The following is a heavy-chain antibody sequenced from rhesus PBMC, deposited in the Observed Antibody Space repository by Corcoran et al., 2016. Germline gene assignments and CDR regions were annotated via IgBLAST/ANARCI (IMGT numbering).Heavy chain of an antibody. D-gene: IGHD1-1*01. CDR3: ARELEGSGYFDY. Sequence: EVQLVESVGGVVQPGGSLRLSCAASGFPFDDYAMHLVRQAPGKGLEWVSGISWSVGSTYYADYVKGQFTISRDNAKKSLYRQRGSLRAEDNALDDGARELEGSGYFDYWGQGGRVTVSS. CDR2: ISWSVGST. CDR1: GFPFDDYA. V-gene: IGHV3-201*01. J-gene: IGHJ4*01.